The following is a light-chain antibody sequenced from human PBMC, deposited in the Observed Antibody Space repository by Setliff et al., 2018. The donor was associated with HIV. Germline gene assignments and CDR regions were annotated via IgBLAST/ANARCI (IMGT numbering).Light chain of an antibody. CDR3: SSYTSSSTLYV. J-gene: IGLJ1*01. V-gene: IGLV2-14*01. CDR1: SSDVGGYNY. CDR2: EVS. Sequence: SALTQPASVSGSPGQSITISCTGTSSDVGGYNYVSWYQQHPGKAPKLMIYEVSNRPSGVSNRFSGSKSGNTASLTISGLQAEDEADYYCSSYTSSSTLYVFGTGTKVTV.